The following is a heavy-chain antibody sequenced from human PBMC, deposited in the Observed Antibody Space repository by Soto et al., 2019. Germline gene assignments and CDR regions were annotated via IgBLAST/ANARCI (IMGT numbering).Heavy chain of an antibody. CDR1: GGTFSSYA. CDR2: IIPIFGTA. D-gene: IGHD6-6*01. J-gene: IGHJ4*02. Sequence: GASVKVSCKASGGTFSSYAISWVRQAPGQGLEWMGGIIPIFGTANYAQKFQGRVTITADESTSTAYMELSSLRSEDTAVYYCARDDDFSSSSFYWGQGTLVTVS. V-gene: IGHV1-69*13. CDR3: ARDDDFSSSSFY.